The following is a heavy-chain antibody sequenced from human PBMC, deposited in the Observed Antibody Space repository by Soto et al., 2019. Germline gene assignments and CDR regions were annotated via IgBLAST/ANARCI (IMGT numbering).Heavy chain of an antibody. D-gene: IGHD3-3*01. CDR3: AKAVLVYYYYGMDV. V-gene: IGHV3-30*18. CDR2: ISYDGSNK. J-gene: IGHJ6*02. Sequence: AESLRLSYAPSGFTFSSYGMHWIRQAPGKGLEWVAVISYDGSNKYYADSVKGRFTISRDNSKNTLYLQMNSLRAEDTAVYYCAKAVLVYYYYGMDVWGQGT. CDR1: GFTFSSYG.